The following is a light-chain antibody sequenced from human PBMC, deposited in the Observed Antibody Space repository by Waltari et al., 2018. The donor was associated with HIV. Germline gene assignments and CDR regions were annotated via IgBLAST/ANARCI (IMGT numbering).Light chain of an antibody. Sequence: QSVLTQPPSVSGAPGQRVTISCTGSSSHIGAGYDVHWYQHPPGTAPKLLISGNNHRPSGGPDRFPCAKSGTSASLAITGLQADDEADYYCQSYDSSLSGVFGGGTKLTVL. CDR1: SSHIGAGYD. V-gene: IGLV1-40*01. CDR3: QSYDSSLSGV. CDR2: GNN. J-gene: IGLJ3*02.